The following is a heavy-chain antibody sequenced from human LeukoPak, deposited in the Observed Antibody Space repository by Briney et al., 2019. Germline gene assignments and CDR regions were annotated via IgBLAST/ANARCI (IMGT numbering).Heavy chain of an antibody. V-gene: IGHV3-21*01. CDR2: ISSSSDYI. J-gene: IGHJ4*02. CDR1: GFTFSDYR. Sequence: NPGGSLRLSCAASGFTFSDYRMTWVRQAPGKGLEWVSSISSSSDYIYYADSVKGRFTISRDNAKNSLYLQMNSLRAEDTAVYYCARARCSGGNCHFDYWGQGALVTVSS. D-gene: IGHD2-15*01. CDR3: ARARCSGGNCHFDY.